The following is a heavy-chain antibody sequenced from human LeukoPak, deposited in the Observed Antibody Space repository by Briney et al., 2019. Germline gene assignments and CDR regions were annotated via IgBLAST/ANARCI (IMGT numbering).Heavy chain of an antibody. D-gene: IGHD6-25*01. CDR2: IGTSSTTI. CDR1: GFTFSSYT. V-gene: IGHV3-48*01. CDR3: ARFAAGGSYYYYMDV. Sequence: GGSPRLSCAASGFTFSSYTMNWVRQPPGKGLEWVSNIGTSSTTIYYADSVKGRFTISRDNTKNSLYLQMNSLRADDTAVYYCARFAAGGSYYYYMDVWGKGTTVTVSS. J-gene: IGHJ6*03.